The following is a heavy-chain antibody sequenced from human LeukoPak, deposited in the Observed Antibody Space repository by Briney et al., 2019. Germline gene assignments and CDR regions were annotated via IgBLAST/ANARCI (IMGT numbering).Heavy chain of an antibody. CDR1: GFTFSIYA. D-gene: IGHD3-22*01. CDR2: ISGSGGTT. V-gene: IGHV3-23*01. J-gene: IGHJ6*03. CDR3: ARDGVEWLLLRRYYYYYMDV. Sequence: GGSLRLSCAASGFTFSIYAMSWVRQAPGKGLEWVSAISGSGGTTYYADSVKGRFTISRDNSKNTLYLQMNSLRAEDTAVYYCARDGVEWLLLRRYYYYYMDVWGKGTTVTVSS.